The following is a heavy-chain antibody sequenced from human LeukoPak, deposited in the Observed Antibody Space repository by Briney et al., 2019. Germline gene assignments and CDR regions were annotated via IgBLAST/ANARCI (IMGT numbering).Heavy chain of an antibody. D-gene: IGHD6-19*01. CDR2: ISYDGSNK. V-gene: IGHV3-30*18. CDR1: GFTFSSYG. J-gene: IGHJ4*02. CDR3: AKLVDSSGVDY. Sequence: GGSLRLSCAASGFTFSSYGMHWVRQAPGKGLGGVQVISYDGSNKYYADSVKGRFTISRDNSKNTLYLQMNSLRAEDTAVYYCAKLVDSSGVDYWGQGTLVTVSS.